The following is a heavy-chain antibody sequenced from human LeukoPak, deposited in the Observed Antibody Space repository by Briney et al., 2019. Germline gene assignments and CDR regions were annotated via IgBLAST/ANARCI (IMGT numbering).Heavy chain of an antibody. V-gene: IGHV3-23*01. CDR2: ISGSGGST. CDR3: AKDRWYYYDSSGYSAGNFQY. Sequence: GGSLRLSCAASGFTFSSYSMSWVRQAPGKGLEWVSAISGSGGSTYYADSVKGRFTISRDNSKNTLYLQMNSLRAEDTAVYYCAKDRWYYYDSSGYSAGNFQYRGQGTLVTVSS. D-gene: IGHD3-22*01. J-gene: IGHJ4*02. CDR1: GFTFSSYS.